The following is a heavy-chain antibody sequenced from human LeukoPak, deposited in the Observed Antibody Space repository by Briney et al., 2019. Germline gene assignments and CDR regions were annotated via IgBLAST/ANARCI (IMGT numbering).Heavy chain of an antibody. CDR1: GFTFSSYA. V-gene: IGHV3-30-3*01. Sequence: GGSLRLSCAASGFTFSSYAMHWVRQAPGKGLEWVAIISYDGSNKYYADSVKGRFTISRDDFKNTLYLQMNSLRAEDTAVYYCAREVGSPAAFDIWGQGTMVTVSS. J-gene: IGHJ3*02. CDR3: AREVGSPAAFDI. D-gene: IGHD5-12*01. CDR2: ISYDGSNK.